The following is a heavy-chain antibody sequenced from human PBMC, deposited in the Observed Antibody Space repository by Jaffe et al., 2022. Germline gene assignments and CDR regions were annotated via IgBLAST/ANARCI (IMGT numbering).Heavy chain of an antibody. D-gene: IGHD5-18*01. J-gene: IGHJ6*03. V-gene: IGHV4-38-2*01. CDR1: GYSISSGYY. Sequence: QVQLQESGPGLVKPSETLSLTCAVSGYSISSGYYWGWIRQPPGKGLEWIGSIYHSGSTYYNPSLKSRVTISVDTSKNQFSLKLSSVTAADTAVYYCASVKLNNFKVLTAMVYYYYMDVWGKGTTVTVSS. CDR2: IYHSGST. CDR3: ASVKLNNFKVLTAMVYYYYMDV.